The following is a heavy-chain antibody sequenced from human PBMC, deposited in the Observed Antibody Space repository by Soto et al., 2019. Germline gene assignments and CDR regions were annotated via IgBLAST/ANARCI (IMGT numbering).Heavy chain of an antibody. V-gene: IGHV3-33*01. J-gene: IGHJ5*02. CDR2: IWYDGSNK. CDR1: GFTFSSYG. D-gene: IGHD3-9*01. CDR3: ARDVNYDILTGNSGLNWFDP. Sequence: PGGSLRLSCAASGFTFSSYGMHWVRQAPGKGLEWVAVIWYDGSNKYYADSVKGRFTISRDNSKNTLYLQMNSLRAEDTAVYYCARDVNYDILTGNSGLNWFDPWGQGTLVTVSS.